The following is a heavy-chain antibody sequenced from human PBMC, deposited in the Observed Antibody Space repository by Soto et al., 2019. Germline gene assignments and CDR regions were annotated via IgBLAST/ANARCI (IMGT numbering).Heavy chain of an antibody. Sequence: GGSLRLSCAASGFTFSSYAMSWVRQAPGKGLEWVSAISGSGGSTYYADSVKGRFTISRDNSKNTLYLQMNSLRAEDTAVYYCAKVAWIVVVPAAMDLQGGWFDPWGQGTLVTVSS. CDR1: GFTFSSYA. CDR2: ISGSGGST. J-gene: IGHJ5*02. V-gene: IGHV3-23*01. CDR3: AKVAWIVVVPAAMDLQGGWFDP. D-gene: IGHD2-2*01.